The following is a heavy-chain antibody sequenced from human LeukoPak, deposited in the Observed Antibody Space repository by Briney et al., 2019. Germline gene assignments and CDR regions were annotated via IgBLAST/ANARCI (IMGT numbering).Heavy chain of an antibody. Sequence: SETLSLTCAVYGGSFSGYYWSWIRQPPGKGLERIGEINHSGSTNYNPSLKSRVTISVDTSKNQFSLKLSSVTAADTAVYYCARGRGGSYWGQGTLVTVSS. J-gene: IGHJ4*02. CDR3: ARGRGGSY. CDR2: INHSGST. CDR1: GGSFSGYY. D-gene: IGHD6-25*01. V-gene: IGHV4-34*01.